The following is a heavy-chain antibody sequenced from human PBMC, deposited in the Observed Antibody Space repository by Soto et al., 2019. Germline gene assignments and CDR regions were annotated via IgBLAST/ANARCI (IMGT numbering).Heavy chain of an antibody. V-gene: IGHV5-51*01. J-gene: IGHJ6*03. Sequence: GESLKISCKGSGYSFTSYWIGWVRQMPGKGLEWMGIIYPGDSDTRYSPSFQGQVTISADKSISTAYLQWSSLKATDTAMYYCARSLQPDRLSSCYCYRECWGRGTTGTVSS. CDR1: GYSFTSYW. CDR3: ARSLQPDRLSSCYCYREC. CDR2: IYPGDSDT. D-gene: IGHD1-1*01.